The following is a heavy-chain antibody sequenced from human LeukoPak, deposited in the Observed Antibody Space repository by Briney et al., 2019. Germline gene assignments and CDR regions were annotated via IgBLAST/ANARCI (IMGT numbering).Heavy chain of an antibody. CDR2: ISSSSSYI. V-gene: IGHV3-21*01. CDR1: GFTFSSYS. CDR3: ARDSRPPSIAALGYFDL. Sequence: PGGSLRLSCAASGFTFSSYSMNWVRQAPGKGLEWVSSISSSSSYIYYADSVKGRFTISRDNAKNSLYLQMNSLRAEDTAVYYCARDSRPPSIAALGYFDLWGRGTLVTVSS. D-gene: IGHD6-6*01. J-gene: IGHJ2*01.